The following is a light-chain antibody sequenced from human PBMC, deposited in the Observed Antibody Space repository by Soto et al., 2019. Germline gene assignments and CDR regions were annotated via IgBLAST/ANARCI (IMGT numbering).Light chain of an antibody. CDR1: SSDVGGYNY. CDR3: GSYTSNSTLGI. J-gene: IGLJ2*01. Sequence: QSALTQPASVSGSPGQSITISCTGTSSDVGGYNYVSWYQQHPGKAPKLMIYEVSNRPSGVSNRFSGSKSGNTASLTISGLQAEDEADYYCGSYTSNSTLGIFGGGTKVTVL. V-gene: IGLV2-14*01. CDR2: EVS.